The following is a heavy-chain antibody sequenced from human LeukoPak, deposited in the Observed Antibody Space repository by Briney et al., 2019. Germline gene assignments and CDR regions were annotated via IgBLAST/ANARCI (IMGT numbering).Heavy chain of an antibody. Sequence: ASVKVSCKASGGTFSSYAISWVRQAPGQGLEWMGGIIPIFGTANYAQKFQGRVTITTDESTSTAYMELSSLRSEDTAVYYWAAPGGEQLDPYYYYMDVWGKGTTVTVSS. J-gene: IGHJ6*03. D-gene: IGHD6-6*01. CDR2: IIPIFGTA. CDR3: AAPGGEQLDPYYYYMDV. CDR1: GGTFSSYA. V-gene: IGHV1-69*05.